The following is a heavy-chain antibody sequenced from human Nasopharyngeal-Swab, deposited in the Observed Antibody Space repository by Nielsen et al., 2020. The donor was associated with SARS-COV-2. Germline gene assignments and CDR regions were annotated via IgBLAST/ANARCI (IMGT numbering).Heavy chain of an antibody. CDR2: IYHTGST. J-gene: IGHJ6*03. V-gene: IGHV4-30-4*01. CDR1: GDSISRGDYY. Sequence: SCSVSGDSISRGDYYWSWIRQSPVKGLEWIGYIYHTGSTSYNPSLRSRVIISPDASKNQFSLRLSSVTAADTAMYYCARRRGPAYYYYMDVWGKGTPVTVSS. CDR3: ARRRGPAYYYYMDV.